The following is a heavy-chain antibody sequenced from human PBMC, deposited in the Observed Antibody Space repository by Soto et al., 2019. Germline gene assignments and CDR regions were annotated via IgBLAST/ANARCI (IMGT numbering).Heavy chain of an antibody. J-gene: IGHJ4*02. CDR1: GDTFSTYT. CDR2: IIPRSATS. Sequence: GASVKVSCKAAGDTFSTYTITWMRQAPGQGLEWMGGIIPRSATSNYAQKFQGRVTITADKSTSTAYMELSSLRSEDTAVYYCARVGARRDGYNHFGYWGQVTLVTVSS. V-gene: IGHV1-69*06. CDR3: ARVGARRDGYNHFGY. D-gene: IGHD5-12*01.